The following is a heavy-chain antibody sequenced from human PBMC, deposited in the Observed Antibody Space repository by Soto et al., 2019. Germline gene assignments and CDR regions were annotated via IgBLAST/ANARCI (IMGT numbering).Heavy chain of an antibody. V-gene: IGHV1-69*02. CDR1: GGTFSSYT. D-gene: IGHD2-15*01. Sequence: QVQLVQSGAEVKKPGSSVKVSCKASGGTFSSYTISWVRQAPGQGLEWMGRMIPILGIANYAQKFQGRLTITADKSTSTAYMELSSLRSEDTAVYYCARGTTNCSGGSCFDYWGQGTLVTVSS. J-gene: IGHJ4*02. CDR2: MIPILGIA. CDR3: ARGTTNCSGGSCFDY.